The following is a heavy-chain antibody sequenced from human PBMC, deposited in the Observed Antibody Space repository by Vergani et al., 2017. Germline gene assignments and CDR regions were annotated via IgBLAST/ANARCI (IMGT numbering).Heavy chain of an antibody. D-gene: IGHD3-22*01. CDR3: VRDRYYYDSSGDLDY. J-gene: IGHJ4*02. CDR2: ISYDGSNK. CDR1: GFTFSSYA. V-gene: IGHV3-30-3*01. Sequence: QVQLVESGGGVVQPGRSLRLSCAASGFTFSSYAMHWVRQAPGKGLEWVAVISYDGSNKYYADSVKGRFTISRDNSTNTLYLQMNSLRAEDTAVYYCVRDRYYYDSSGDLDYWGQGTLVTVSS.